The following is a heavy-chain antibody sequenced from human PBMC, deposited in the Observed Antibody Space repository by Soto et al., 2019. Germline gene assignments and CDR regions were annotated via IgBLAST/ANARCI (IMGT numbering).Heavy chain of an antibody. CDR2: IKQDGSEK. Sequence: GSLRLSCAASGFTFSSYWMSWVRQAPGKGLEWVANIKQDGSEKYYVDSVKGRFTISRDNAKNSLYLQMNSLRAEDTAVYYCARDFESWVVPAVNSYYFDYWGQGTLVTVSS. J-gene: IGHJ4*02. CDR3: ARDFESWVVPAVNSYYFDY. CDR1: GFTFSSYW. V-gene: IGHV3-7*01. D-gene: IGHD2-2*01.